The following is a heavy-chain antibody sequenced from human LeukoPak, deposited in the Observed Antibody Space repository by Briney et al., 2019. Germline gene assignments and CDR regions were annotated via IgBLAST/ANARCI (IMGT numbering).Heavy chain of an antibody. CDR3: SGGGSGWYSNY. D-gene: IGHD6-19*01. V-gene: IGHV3-74*01. CDR2: NTDGSST. Sequence: NTDGSSTNYADSVKGRFTTSRDNAKNTLYLQMNNLRAEDTAVYYCSGGGSGWYSNYWGQGTLVTVSS. J-gene: IGHJ4*02.